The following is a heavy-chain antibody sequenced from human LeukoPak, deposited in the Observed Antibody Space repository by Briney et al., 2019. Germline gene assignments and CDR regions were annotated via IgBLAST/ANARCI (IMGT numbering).Heavy chain of an antibody. D-gene: IGHD6-19*01. J-gene: IGHJ4*02. V-gene: IGHV1-18*01. Sequence: ASVKVSCKASGYLFISHGLTWVRQAPGQGLEWMGWISTYSANATYAQNFQGRVTTTTDTSTETAYLELSSLRSDDTAVYYCALSGTRYNSAWCRIWGQGTLVIVSS. CDR2: ISTYSANA. CDR1: GYLFISHG. CDR3: ALSGTRYNSAWCRI.